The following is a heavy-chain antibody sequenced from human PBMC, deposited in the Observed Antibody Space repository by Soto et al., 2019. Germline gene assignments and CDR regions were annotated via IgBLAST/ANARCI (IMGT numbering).Heavy chain of an antibody. D-gene: IGHD6-25*01. CDR1: GFTFSSYG. J-gene: IGHJ6*02. CDR2: IWYDGSNK. CDR3: AKELPAASTFDKDV. V-gene: IGHV3-33*06. Sequence: QVQLVESGGGVVQPGRSLRLSCAASGFTFSSYGMHWVRQAPGKGLEWVAVIWYDGSNKYYADSVKGRFTISRDNSKNRLYLQMNSLRGEDTAVYYCAKELPAASTFDKDVWGQGTTVAFSS.